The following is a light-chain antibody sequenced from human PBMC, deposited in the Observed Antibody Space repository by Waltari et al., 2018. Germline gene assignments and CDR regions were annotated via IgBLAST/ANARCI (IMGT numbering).Light chain of an antibody. J-gene: IGKJ4*01. CDR1: QRVLYSSDNKNY. Sequence: DIVMTQSPDSLAVSLGERATINCKSSQRVLYSSDNKNYLAWYQQKPGQPPNLLISWASARESGVPDRFSGSGSGTDFTLTIISLQAEDVAVYYCQQYYTTPLTFGGGTKVEIK. CDR3: QQYYTTPLT. V-gene: IGKV4-1*01. CDR2: WAS.